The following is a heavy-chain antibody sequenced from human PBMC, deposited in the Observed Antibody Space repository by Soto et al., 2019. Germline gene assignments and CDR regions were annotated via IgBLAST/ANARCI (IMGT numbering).Heavy chain of an antibody. CDR3: ARGARTTTYYYYGMDV. V-gene: IGHV4-39*01. D-gene: IGHD1-1*01. J-gene: IGHJ6*02. Sequence: PSETLSLTCTVSGGSISSSSYYWGWIRQPPGKGLEWIGSIYYSGSTYYNPSLKSRVTISVDTSKNQFSLKLSSVTAADTAVYYCARGARTTTYYYYGMDVWGQGTTVTVSS. CDR1: GGSISSSSYY. CDR2: IYYSGST.